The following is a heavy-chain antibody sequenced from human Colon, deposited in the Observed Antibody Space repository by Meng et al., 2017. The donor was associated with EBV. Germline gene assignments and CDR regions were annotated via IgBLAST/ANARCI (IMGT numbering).Heavy chain of an antibody. CDR2: IHSSGST. Sequence: MHGSSPGLVKPSQIPALSCTVSGGSLSRGGYYWSWSRQHPGKGLEWIGYIHSSGSTYYNPSLRSRLTISVDTSKNQFSLKLSSVTAADTAVYYCARASYGSGSPLGESWFDPWGQGTLVTVSS. V-gene: IGHV4-31*03. D-gene: IGHD3-10*01. CDR3: ARASYGSGSPLGESWFDP. CDR1: GGSLSRGGYY. J-gene: IGHJ5*02.